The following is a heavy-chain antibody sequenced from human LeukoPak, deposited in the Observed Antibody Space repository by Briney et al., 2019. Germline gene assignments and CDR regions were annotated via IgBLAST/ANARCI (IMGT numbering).Heavy chain of an antibody. V-gene: IGHV1-2*02. CDR3: GTLLSNGPFDY. Sequence: ASVKVSCKASGDSFTGYYMDWVRQAPGQGLEWMGYIYPNSGATKYAQKFQGRVTMTRDTSISTAYMELSGLRSDDTAVYYCGTLLSNGPFDYWGQGSLVTVSS. CDR2: IYPNSGAT. CDR1: GDSFTGYY. J-gene: IGHJ4*02.